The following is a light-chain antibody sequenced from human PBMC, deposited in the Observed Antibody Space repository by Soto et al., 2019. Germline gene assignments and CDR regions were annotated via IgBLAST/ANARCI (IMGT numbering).Light chain of an antibody. CDR2: GAS. J-gene: IGKJ4*01. Sequence: DIVLTQFPATLSLSPGAIATLSCRASESVSTFLAWYQHKPGQAPRLLIYGASTRATGIPARFSGSGSGTDFTLTISRLEPEDFAVYYCQQYGSSPLTFGGGTKVDIK. CDR3: QQYGSSPLT. CDR1: ESVSTF. V-gene: IGKV3-20*01.